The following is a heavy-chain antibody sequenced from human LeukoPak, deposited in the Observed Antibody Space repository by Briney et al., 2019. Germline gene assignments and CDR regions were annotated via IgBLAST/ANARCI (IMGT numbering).Heavy chain of an antibody. CDR2: ISAYNGNT. Sequence: ASVKVSCKASGYTFTSYGISWVRQAPGQGLEWMGWISAYNGNTTYAQKLQGRVTMTTDTSTSTAYMELRSLRSDDTAVYYCARDVQLDIVVVPAARSAAFDIWGQGTMVTVSS. J-gene: IGHJ3*02. D-gene: IGHD2-2*01. CDR3: ARDVQLDIVVVPAARSAAFDI. CDR1: GYTFTSYG. V-gene: IGHV1-18*01.